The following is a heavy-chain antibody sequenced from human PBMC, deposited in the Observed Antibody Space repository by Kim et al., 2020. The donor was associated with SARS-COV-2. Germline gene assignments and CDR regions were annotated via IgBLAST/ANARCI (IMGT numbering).Heavy chain of an antibody. J-gene: IGHJ5*02. CDR2: INSDGSYT. Sequence: GGSLRLSCEASGFTFSTYWMHWVRQVPGRGLLWVSRINSDGSYTRYADSVKGRFTISRDNAKNTVYLQMNSLRVEDTAVYYCARGVTVATITWMSSWGQGTLVSVSS. D-gene: IGHD5-12*01. CDR1: GFTFSTYW. V-gene: IGHV3-74*01. CDR3: ARGVTVATITWMSS.